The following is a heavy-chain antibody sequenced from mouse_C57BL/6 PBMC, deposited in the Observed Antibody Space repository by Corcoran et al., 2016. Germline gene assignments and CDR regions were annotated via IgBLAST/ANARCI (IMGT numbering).Heavy chain of an antibody. V-gene: IGHV8-8*01. CDR3: GRIEEDYGFAY. Sequence: QVTLKEAAPGILQPSQTLRPTCSFSGFSLSTFGMGVGWIRQPSGKGLEWLAHIWWDDDKYYNPALKSRLTISKDTSKNQVFLKIANVDTADTATYYCGRIEEDYGFAYWGQGTLVTVSA. CDR2: IWWDDDK. CDR1: GFSLSTFGMG. D-gene: IGHD1-1*01. J-gene: IGHJ3*01.